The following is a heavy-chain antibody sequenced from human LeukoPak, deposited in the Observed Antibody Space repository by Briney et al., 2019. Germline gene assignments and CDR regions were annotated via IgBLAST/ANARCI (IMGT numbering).Heavy chain of an antibody. Sequence: GGSLRLSCAASGFTFSSYVMSWVRQAPGKGLEWISCISNSGTGTHYADSLKDRFTISRDNSKSSLYLQMNSLRAEDTAVYYCTRGDWSADCWGQGTLVTVSS. CDR2: ISNSGTGT. D-gene: IGHD3/OR15-3a*01. J-gene: IGHJ4*02. CDR3: TRGDWSADC. V-gene: IGHV3-23*01. CDR1: GFTFSSYV.